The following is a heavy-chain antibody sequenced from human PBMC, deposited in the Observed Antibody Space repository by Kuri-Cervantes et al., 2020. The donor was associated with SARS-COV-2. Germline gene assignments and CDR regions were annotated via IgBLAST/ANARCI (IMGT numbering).Heavy chain of an antibody. CDR1: GFTFSSYW. CDR2: IKQDGSEK. CDR3: ARGPTAARIYGMDV. Sequence: GGSLRLSCAAYGFTFSSYWMSWVRQAPGKGLEWVANIKQDGSEKYYVDSVKGRFTISRDNAKNSLYLQMNSLRAEDTAVYYCARGPTAARIYGMDVWGQGTTVTVSS. V-gene: IGHV3-7*03. J-gene: IGHJ6*02. D-gene: IGHD6-6*01.